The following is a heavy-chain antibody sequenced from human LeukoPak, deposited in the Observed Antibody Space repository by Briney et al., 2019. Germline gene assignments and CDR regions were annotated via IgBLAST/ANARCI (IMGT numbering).Heavy chain of an antibody. D-gene: IGHD3-22*01. V-gene: IGHV3-23*01. CDR2: ISGSGGST. J-gene: IGHJ3*02. CDR3: AKGGVIHAFDI. CDR1: GFTFSSYA. Sequence: GGSLRLSCAVSGFTFSSYAVSWVRQAPGKGLGWVSAISGSGGSTYYADSVKGRFTISRDNSKNTVYLQMNSLRAEDTAVYYCAKGGVIHAFDIWGQGTMVTVSS.